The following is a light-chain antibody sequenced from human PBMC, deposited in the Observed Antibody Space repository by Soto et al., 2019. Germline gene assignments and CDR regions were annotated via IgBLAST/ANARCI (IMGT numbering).Light chain of an antibody. CDR2: DVS. Sequence: QSALTQPASVSGSPGQSITISCTGTSSDVGGYNYVSWYQQHPGKAPKLMIYDVSNRPSGVSSRFSGSKSDNTASLTISGLQAEDEADYYCSSYTSSSTLVFGGGTKVTVL. CDR1: SSDVGGYNY. J-gene: IGLJ2*01. V-gene: IGLV2-14*01. CDR3: SSYTSSSTLV.